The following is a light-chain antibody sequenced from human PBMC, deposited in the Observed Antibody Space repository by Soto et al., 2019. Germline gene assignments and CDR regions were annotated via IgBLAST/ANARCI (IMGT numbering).Light chain of an antibody. CDR2: AAS. V-gene: IGKV1-39*01. J-gene: IGKJ4*01. Sequence: DVQLTQSPSPLSASVGDRVSISCRASRAITNHLNWYQQKPGKAPILLVYAASTLETGVPSRFSGSGSGTHFTLTIDNIHLVDFSTYFCHQHYITPRTSGG. CDR3: HQHYITPRT. CDR1: RAITNH.